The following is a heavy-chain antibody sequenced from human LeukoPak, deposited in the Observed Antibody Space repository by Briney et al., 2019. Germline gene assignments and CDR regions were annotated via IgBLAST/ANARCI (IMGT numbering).Heavy chain of an antibody. V-gene: IGHV3-53*05. CDR1: GFTVSHYY. Sequence: GGSLRLSCAASGFTVSHYYMTWVRQAPGKGLECVSVIYSGGSTYSADSVKGRFTISRDNSKNTLYLQMNSLRAEDTAVYYCAKAHLPWYWFDPWGQGTLVTVSS. J-gene: IGHJ5*02. CDR2: IYSGGST. D-gene: IGHD2-8*02. CDR3: AKAHLPWYWFDP.